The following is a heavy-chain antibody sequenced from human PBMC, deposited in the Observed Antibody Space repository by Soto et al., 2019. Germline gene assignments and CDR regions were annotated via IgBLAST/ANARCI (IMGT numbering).Heavy chain of an antibody. Sequence: QVQLVQSGAEVKKPGSSMKVSCKVSGGTFRSYAINWVRQAPGQGLEWMGGITPISGTTNYAQKFQGRVTITADESTSTAYMDLSSLRYDDTAVYYCARAGTLGQGSPVTVSS. CDR3: ARAGT. V-gene: IGHV1-69*01. CDR1: GGTFRSYA. J-gene: IGHJ5*02. CDR2: ITPISGTT.